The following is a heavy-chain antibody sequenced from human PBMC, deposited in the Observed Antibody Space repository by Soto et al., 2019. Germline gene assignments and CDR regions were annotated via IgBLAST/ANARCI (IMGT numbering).Heavy chain of an antibody. Sequence: VQLVESGGGLVQPGGPLRLTCTASGFAFSSYWMNWVRQAPGKGLEWVASIEEDGNERYYVDSVKGRFTISRDNAMNSVYLQMNSLRAEDTAIYYCARAPQVTTFHYGMDVSDQGTTVTVSS. CDR1: GFAFSSYW. J-gene: IGHJ6*02. CDR3: ARAPQVTTFHYGMDV. CDR2: IEEDGNER. D-gene: IGHD2-21*02. V-gene: IGHV3-7*05.